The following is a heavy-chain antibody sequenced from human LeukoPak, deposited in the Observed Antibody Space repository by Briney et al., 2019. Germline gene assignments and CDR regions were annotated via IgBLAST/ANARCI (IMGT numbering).Heavy chain of an antibody. CDR1: GGSISRGGYH. D-gene: IGHD2-21*01. J-gene: IGHJ4*02. CDR2: FYTSGTP. V-gene: IGHV4-61*02. CDR3: ARGSIPDY. Sequence: SQTLSLTCTVSGGSISRGGYHWSWIRQPAGKGLEWIGRFYTSGTPNYNPSLKSRVTILVDTSRNQFSLKLSSVTAADTAVYYCARGSIPDYWGQGILVTVSS.